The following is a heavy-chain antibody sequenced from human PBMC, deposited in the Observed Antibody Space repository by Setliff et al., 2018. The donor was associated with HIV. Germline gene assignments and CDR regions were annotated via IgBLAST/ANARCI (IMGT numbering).Heavy chain of an antibody. CDR3: ARVSCSSWYSIPQYYYYSMDV. J-gene: IGHJ6*03. D-gene: IGHD6-13*01. V-gene: IGHV1-46*01. Sequence: ASVKVSCKASGYTFTSYYMHWVRQAPGQGLEWMGIINPSGGSTSYAQKFQGRVTMTRDTSTSTVYMELSSLRSEGTAVYFCARVSCSSWYSIPQYYYYSMDVWGNGTTVTVSS. CDR2: INPSGGST. CDR1: GYTFTSYY.